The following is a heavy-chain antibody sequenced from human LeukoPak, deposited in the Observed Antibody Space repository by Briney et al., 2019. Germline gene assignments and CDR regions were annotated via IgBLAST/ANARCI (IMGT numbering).Heavy chain of an antibody. J-gene: IGHJ6*02. CDR2: IYYSGST. CDR1: GGSISSYY. D-gene: IGHD3-3*01. Sequence: SETLSLTCTVSGGSISSYYWSWIRQPPGKGLEWIGYIYYSGSTNYNPSLKSRVTISVDTSKNQFSLKLSSVTAADTAVYYCARVWEPPHYDFWSGYYPHYYYYGMDVWGQGTTVTVSS. CDR3: ARVWEPPHYDFWSGYYPHYYYYGMDV. V-gene: IGHV4-59*01.